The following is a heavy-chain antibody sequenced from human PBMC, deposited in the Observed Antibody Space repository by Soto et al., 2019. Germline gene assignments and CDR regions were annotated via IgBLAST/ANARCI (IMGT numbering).Heavy chain of an antibody. CDR2: INHSGST. Sequence: SETLSLTCAVYGGSFSGYYWSWIRQPPGKGLEWIGEINHSGSTNYNPSLKSRVTISVDTSKNQFSLKLSSVTAADTAVYYCARGQQPRLAYGSGSYGPNDYWGQGTLVTVSS. D-gene: IGHD3-10*01. J-gene: IGHJ4*02. V-gene: IGHV4-34*01. CDR3: ARGQQPRLAYGSGSYGPNDY. CDR1: GGSFSGYY.